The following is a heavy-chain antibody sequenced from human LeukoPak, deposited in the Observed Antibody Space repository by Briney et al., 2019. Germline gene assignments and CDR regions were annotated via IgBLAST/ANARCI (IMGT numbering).Heavy chain of an antibody. CDR2: FNPDSGGT. CDR1: GYTFTGYY. D-gene: IGHD3-3*01. V-gene: IGHV1-2*02. J-gene: IGHJ4*02. Sequence: GASVKVSCKASGYTFTGYYMHWVRQAPGQGLEWMGWFNPDSGGTHYAQKFQGRVTMTRDTSISTAYMELNRLRSDDTAVYYCAVRDYDFWRGYHSWGQGTLVTVSS. CDR3: AVRDYDFWRGYHS.